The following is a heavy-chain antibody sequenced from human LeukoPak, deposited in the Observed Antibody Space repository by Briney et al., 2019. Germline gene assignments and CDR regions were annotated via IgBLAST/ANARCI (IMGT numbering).Heavy chain of an antibody. V-gene: IGHV1-8*01. CDR2: INPNSGNT. Sequence: ASLRVSCKPSGDTFTSYDMNWVRQAPGQGLEWMGWINPNSGNTVYAQKFRGRVTMTGDTSTSTAYMELSSLRSEDTAVYYCARGGTLVQGVTILYGMDVWGQGTTVTVSS. J-gene: IGHJ6*02. CDR3: ARGGTLVQGVTILYGMDV. D-gene: IGHD3-10*01. CDR1: GDTFTSYD.